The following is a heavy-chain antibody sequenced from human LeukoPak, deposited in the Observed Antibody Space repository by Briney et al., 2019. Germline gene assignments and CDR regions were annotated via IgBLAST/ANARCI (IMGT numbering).Heavy chain of an antibody. CDR2: IWYDGSNP. Sequence: GGSLRLSCAASGFTFSNYGMHWVRQAPGKGLEWVAHIWYDGSNPNHADSVKGRATISRDDSKNTLYLQMTGLRVEDTAVYYCAREACSSPSCYDYWGQGTLVTVSS. D-gene: IGHD2-2*01. J-gene: IGHJ4*02. V-gene: IGHV3-33*01. CDR3: AREACSSPSCYDY. CDR1: GFTFSNYG.